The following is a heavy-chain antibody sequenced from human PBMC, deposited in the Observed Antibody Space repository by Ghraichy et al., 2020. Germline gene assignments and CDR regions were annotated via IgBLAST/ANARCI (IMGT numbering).Heavy chain of an antibody. CDR2: IKQDGSKI. Sequence: GESLNISCVASGFTFSSYWMSWVRQAPGKGLGWVANIKQDGSKIYYVDSVKGRFIISRDNAKNSLYLQMNSLRAEDTAVYYCARDQGDFAMALYYYGMDVWGQGTTVTVSS. CDR3: ARDQGDFAMALYYYGMDV. D-gene: IGHD3-16*01. V-gene: IGHV3-7*01. CDR1: GFTFSSYW. J-gene: IGHJ6*02.